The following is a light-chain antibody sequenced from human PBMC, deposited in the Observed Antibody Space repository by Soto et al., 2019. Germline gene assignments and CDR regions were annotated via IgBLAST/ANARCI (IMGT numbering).Light chain of an antibody. CDR2: GAS. CDR3: QQTYNTRRT. Sequence: DIQMTQSPSSLTASAGDRVTITCRASQSITSLLNWYQQKPGKAPNLLIYGASNLQSGVPSRFSGSGSETDFTLPISSLQPDDFATYYCQQTYNTRRTCGQGTKGEIK. CDR1: QSITSL. J-gene: IGKJ1*01. V-gene: IGKV1-39*01.